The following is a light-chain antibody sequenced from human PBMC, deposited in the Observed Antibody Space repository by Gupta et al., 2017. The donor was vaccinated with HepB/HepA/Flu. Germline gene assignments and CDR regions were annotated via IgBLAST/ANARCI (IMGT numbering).Light chain of an antibody. CDR2: NDS. CDR1: NIGTKG. Sequence: SYVVTPPPSVSVAPGKTATITCGGNNIGTKGVHWYQQKPGQAPGSDIYNDSDRPSGIPERFSGSNAGSKDTPNIPSVEAGDEAEYDGPVSDSSNDSEVVGGGTRL. CDR3: PVSDSSNDSEV. V-gene: IGLV3-21*04. J-gene: IGLJ2*01.